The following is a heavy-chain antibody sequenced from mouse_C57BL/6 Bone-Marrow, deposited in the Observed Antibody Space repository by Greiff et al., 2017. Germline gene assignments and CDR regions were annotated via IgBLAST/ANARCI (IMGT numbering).Heavy chain of an antibody. V-gene: IGHV1-50*01. J-gene: IGHJ4*01. CDR3: ATVVATNYAMDY. Sequence: QVQLQQPGAELVKPGASVKLSCKASGYTFTSYWMQWVKQRPGQGLEWIGEIDPSDSYTNYNQKFKGKATLTVDPSSSTAYMQLSSLTSEDSAVYYCATVVATNYAMDYWGQGTSVTVSS. D-gene: IGHD1-1*01. CDR2: IDPSDSYT. CDR1: GYTFTSYW.